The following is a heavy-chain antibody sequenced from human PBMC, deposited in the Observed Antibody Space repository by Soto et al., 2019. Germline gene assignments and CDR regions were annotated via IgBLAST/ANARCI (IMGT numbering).Heavy chain of an antibody. V-gene: IGHV4-34*01. J-gene: IGHJ6*02. CDR1: GGSFSGFY. D-gene: IGHD2-2*03. CDR3: ARLNGYCVSTSCHGYYGMDV. CDR2: FNHRGGT. Sequence: SETLSLTCAVYGGSFSGFYWTWIRQPPGTGLEWFGEFNHRGGTTYNPSLKSRVTISVDTSKNQFSLKLTSVTAADTAVYYCARLNGYCVSTSCHGYYGMDVWGQGTTVTVSS.